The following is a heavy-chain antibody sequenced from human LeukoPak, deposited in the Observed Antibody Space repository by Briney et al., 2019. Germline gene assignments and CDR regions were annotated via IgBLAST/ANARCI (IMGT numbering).Heavy chain of an antibody. CDR3: AKDINEWEPPSAFDI. D-gene: IGHD1-26*01. Sequence: GGSLRLSCTASGFKFDDYGMTWVRQAPGKGLEWVSDINWNGDSRGYAHSVRGRFTISRDNAKNSLYLQMNSLRAEDTALYYCAKDINEWEPPSAFDIWGQGTMVTVSS. J-gene: IGHJ3*02. V-gene: IGHV3-20*04. CDR1: GFKFDDYG. CDR2: INWNGDSR.